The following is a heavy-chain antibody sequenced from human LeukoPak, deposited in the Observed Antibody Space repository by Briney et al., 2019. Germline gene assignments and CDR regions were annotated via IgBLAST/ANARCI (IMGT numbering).Heavy chain of an antibody. Sequence: GGSRRLSCAAPGIALSDSWMSWVRQSPGKGLEWGVTIQDDGSENDYVDSVEGRFTISRDNAKNSLYLQMSSLRVEDTAVCYCARDGFVGAADYWGQGTLVTVSS. J-gene: IGHJ4*02. V-gene: IGHV3-7*01. CDR1: GIALSDSW. D-gene: IGHD6-13*01. CDR3: ARDGFVGAADY. CDR2: IQDDGSEN.